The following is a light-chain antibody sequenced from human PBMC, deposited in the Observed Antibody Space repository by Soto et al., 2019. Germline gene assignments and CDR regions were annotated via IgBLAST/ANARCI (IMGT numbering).Light chain of an antibody. J-gene: IGKJ1*01. CDR1: QSVSNS. V-gene: IGKV3D-15*01. CDR2: DAS. Sequence: DIVMTQSPATLSVSPGDGATLSCRASQSVSNSLAWYQQKPGQAPRLLIFDASTRATGIPGRFSGSGSGTEFTLTISSLQSEDFAVYYCQQYNNWPPWTFGQGTKVEI. CDR3: QQYNNWPPWT.